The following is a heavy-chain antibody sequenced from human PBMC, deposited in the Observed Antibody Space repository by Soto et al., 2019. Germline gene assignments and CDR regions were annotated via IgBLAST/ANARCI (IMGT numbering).Heavy chain of an antibody. J-gene: IGHJ4*02. V-gene: IGHV6-1*01. Sequence: PSQTLSLTCAISGDSVSSNRAAWNWIRQSPSRGLEWLGRTYYRSKWYNDYAVSVKSRITINPDTSKNQFSLQLNSVTPEDTAVYYCARAWVFSSGWYGSFSYWGQGTLVTVSS. D-gene: IGHD6-19*01. CDR2: TYYRSKWYN. CDR3: ARAWVFSSGWYGSFSY. CDR1: GDSVSSNRAA.